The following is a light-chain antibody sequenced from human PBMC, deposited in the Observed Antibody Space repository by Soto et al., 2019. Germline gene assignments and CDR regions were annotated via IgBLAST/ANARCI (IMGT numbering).Light chain of an antibody. J-gene: IGKJ1*01. Sequence: DIQMTQSPSSGSASVGDIVTITCRSSQNIDNWLAWYQQSPGKAPKLLIYAASSLHSGVPSRFSGSGSGTDFTLTISSLQPEDFATYYCPHRNSFPRALGQGTKVEL. V-gene: IGKV1-12*01. CDR1: QNIDNW. CDR2: AAS. CDR3: PHRNSFPRA.